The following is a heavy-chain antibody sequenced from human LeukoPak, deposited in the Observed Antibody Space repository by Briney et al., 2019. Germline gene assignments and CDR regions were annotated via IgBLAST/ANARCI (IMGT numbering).Heavy chain of an antibody. V-gene: IGHV4-59*01. CDR3: ARSGSSGWYHFDL. CDR2: VYHSGST. J-gene: IGHJ2*01. D-gene: IGHD6-19*01. CDR1: GASISSCF. Sequence: SETLSLTCTVSGASISSCFWSWIRQPPGEGLEWVGYVYHSGSTNYNPSLKSRVTISLDTSKTQFSLRLTSVTAADTAVYYCARSGSSGWYHFDLWGRGTLVTVSS.